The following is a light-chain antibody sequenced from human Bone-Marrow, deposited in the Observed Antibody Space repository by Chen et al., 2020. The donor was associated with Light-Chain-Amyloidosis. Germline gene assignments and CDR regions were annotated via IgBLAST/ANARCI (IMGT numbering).Light chain of an antibody. Sequence: EIVLTQSPGTLSLSPGEGANLSCRASQTISSNYLTWYQQKFGQAPRLLIYGSSSRATGIPDRFSGSGSGTDFTLTISRVEPEDFAVYYCQQYADSPITFGQGTRLE. J-gene: IGKJ5*01. CDR1: QTISSNY. CDR3: QQYADSPIT. CDR2: GSS. V-gene: IGKV3-20*01.